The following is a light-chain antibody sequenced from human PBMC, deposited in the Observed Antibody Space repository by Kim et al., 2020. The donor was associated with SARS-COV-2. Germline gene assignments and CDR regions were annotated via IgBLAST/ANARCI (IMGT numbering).Light chain of an antibody. CDR1: SSDIGAYYF. CDR3: SSYAGSNTGV. J-gene: IGLJ1*01. Sequence: QSALTQPPSASGSPGQSVTISCAGTSSDIGAYYFVSWYQQHPGKAPKLMIYEVNKRPSGVPDRFSGSKSGNTASLTISGLQSEDEGDYYCSSYAGSNTGVFGTGTKVTVL. V-gene: IGLV2-8*01. CDR2: EVN.